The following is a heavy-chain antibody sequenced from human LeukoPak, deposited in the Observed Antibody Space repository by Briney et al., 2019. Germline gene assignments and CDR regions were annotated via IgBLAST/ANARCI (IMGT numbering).Heavy chain of an antibody. CDR1: GSTFSSYA. V-gene: IGHV3-30*04. CDR2: IPYDGSNK. Sequence: GGSLRLSCAASGSTFSSYAMHWVRQAPGKGREWVAVIPYDGSNKYYADSVKGRFTISRDYSKNTLYLQMNSLRAEDTAVYYCARDGGSSWYGAFDIWGQGTMVTVSS. D-gene: IGHD6-13*01. J-gene: IGHJ3*02. CDR3: ARDGGSSWYGAFDI.